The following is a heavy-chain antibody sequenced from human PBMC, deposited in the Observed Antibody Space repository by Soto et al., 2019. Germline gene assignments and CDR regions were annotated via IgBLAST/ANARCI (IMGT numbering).Heavy chain of an antibody. J-gene: IGHJ4*02. CDR3: AKDRGKAAAGTSLFDY. Sequence: GWSLRLSCAASGFTFSSYGIHWVRQAPGKGLEWVAVISYDGSNKYYADSVKGRFTISRDNSKNTLYLQMNSLRAEDTAVYYCAKDRGKAAAGTSLFDYWGQGTLVTVSS. CDR2: ISYDGSNK. V-gene: IGHV3-30*18. CDR1: GFTFSSYG. D-gene: IGHD6-13*01.